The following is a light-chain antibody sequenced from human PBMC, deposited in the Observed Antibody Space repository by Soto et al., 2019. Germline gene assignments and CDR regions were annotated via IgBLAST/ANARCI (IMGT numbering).Light chain of an antibody. Sequence: QSVLTQPASVSGSPGQSITISCTGTISDVGSYDLVSWYQQHPGKAPNLMIYEGSKRPSGVSSRFSGSKSGNTASLTISGLQAEDEAEYYCCSYAGSSTSWVFGGGTKLTVL. CDR1: ISDVGSYDL. CDR2: EGS. CDR3: CSYAGSSTSWV. V-gene: IGLV2-23*01. J-gene: IGLJ3*02.